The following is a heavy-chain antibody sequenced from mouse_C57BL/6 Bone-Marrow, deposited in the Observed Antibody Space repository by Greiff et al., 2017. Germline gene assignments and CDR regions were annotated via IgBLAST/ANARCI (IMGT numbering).Heavy chain of an antibody. Sequence: QVQLQQPGAELVMPGASVKLSCKASGYTFTSYWMHWVKQRPGQGLEWIGEIDPSDSYTNYNQKFKGKSTLTVDKSSSTAYMQLSSLTSEDSAVYYCEREKSSPLEWYFDVWGTGTTVTVSS. CDR2: IDPSDSYT. CDR1: GYTFTSYW. CDR3: EREKSSPLEWYFDV. V-gene: IGHV1-69*01. J-gene: IGHJ1*03. D-gene: IGHD1-3*01.